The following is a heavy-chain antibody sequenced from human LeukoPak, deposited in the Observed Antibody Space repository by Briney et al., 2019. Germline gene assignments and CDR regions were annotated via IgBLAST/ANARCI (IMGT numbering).Heavy chain of an antibody. J-gene: IGHJ4*02. Sequence: GGSLRLSCAASGFTFSSFAMYWVRQAPGKGLEWVSGIFGSGGSTHYADSVKGRFTISRDNSKNTVYLQMNSLRAEDTAVYYCAKTTTGYSSGRFPGWPVDYWGQGTLVTVSS. CDR1: GFTFSSFA. D-gene: IGHD6-19*01. V-gene: IGHV3-23*01. CDR3: AKTTTGYSSGRFPGWPVDY. CDR2: IFGSGGST.